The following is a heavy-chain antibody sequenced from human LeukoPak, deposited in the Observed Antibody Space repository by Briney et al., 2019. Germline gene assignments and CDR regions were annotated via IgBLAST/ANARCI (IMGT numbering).Heavy chain of an antibody. Sequence: GGSLRLSCAASGFIFSSYSMNWVRHAPGKGLEWVSSISSTSTYIHYADSLKGRFTISRDNARNSLYLQINSLRVEDTTVYYCARVQRGEMATFDYWGQGTLVTVSS. CDR2: ISSTSTYI. V-gene: IGHV3-21*01. CDR1: GFIFSSYS. D-gene: IGHD5-24*01. J-gene: IGHJ4*02. CDR3: ARVQRGEMATFDY.